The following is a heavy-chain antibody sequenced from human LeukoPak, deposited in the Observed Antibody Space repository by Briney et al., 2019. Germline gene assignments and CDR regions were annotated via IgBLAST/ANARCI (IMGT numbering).Heavy chain of an antibody. V-gene: IGHV3-23*01. CDR3: AKTTTGYSSGRYPGWPVDY. D-gene: IGHD6-19*01. CDR1: GFTFSSYA. CDR2: ISGSCGGT. J-gene: IGHJ4*02. Sequence: GGALRLSCAASGFTFSSYAVSWVRQAPGKGLEGVSAISGSCGGTYYADSVKGRFTIPRDNSEKMLYLQMNSLSNEDTAVYYCAKTTTGYSSGRYPGWPVDYWGQGTLVTDCS.